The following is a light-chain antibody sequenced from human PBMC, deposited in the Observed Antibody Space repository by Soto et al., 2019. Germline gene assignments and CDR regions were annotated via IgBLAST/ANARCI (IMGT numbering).Light chain of an antibody. CDR2: RNI. J-gene: IGLJ2*01. Sequence: QSVLTQPPSASGTPGQRVTISCSGSSSNIGSNYVYWYQQVPGTAPKLLIYRNIHRPSGVPDRFSGSNSGTSASLAISGLRSEDEADYYCAAWDDSLSGVVFGGGTQLNVL. V-gene: IGLV1-47*01. CDR3: AAWDDSLSGVV. CDR1: SSNIGSNY.